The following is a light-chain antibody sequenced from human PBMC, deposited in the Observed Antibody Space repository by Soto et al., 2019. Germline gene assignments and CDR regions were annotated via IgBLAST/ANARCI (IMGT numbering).Light chain of an antibody. CDR2: EVT. J-gene: IGLJ1*01. CDR1: SSDIGGYNY. V-gene: IGLV2-14*01. CDR3: SSYTSSNTLV. Sequence: QSALTQPASVSGSPGQSITISCTGGSSDIGGYNYVSWFQQHPGKVPKLMIYEVTNRPSGVSNRFSGSKSGSTASLTISGPQAGDEADYYCSSYTSSNTLVFGTGTKVTVL.